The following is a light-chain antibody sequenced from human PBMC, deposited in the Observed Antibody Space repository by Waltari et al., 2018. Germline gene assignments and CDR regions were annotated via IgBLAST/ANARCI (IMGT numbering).Light chain of an antibody. CDR1: QRVSNY. CDR3: QQRYNWPPFT. V-gene: IGKV3-11*01. J-gene: IGKJ3*01. CDR2: DAS. Sequence: EIVLTQSPATLSLSPGERATLSCRPSQRVSNYLAWYQQKPGQAPRLLISDASHRATGVAARFSGSGSGTDFTITISSLEPEDFAVYYCQQRYNWPPFTFGPGTKVDIK.